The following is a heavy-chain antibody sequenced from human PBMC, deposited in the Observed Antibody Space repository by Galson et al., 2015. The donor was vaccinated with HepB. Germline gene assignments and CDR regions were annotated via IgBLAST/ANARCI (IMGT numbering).Heavy chain of an antibody. CDR2: TYYRSKWYN. V-gene: IGHV6-1*01. Sequence: CAISGDSVSTNIVAWNWIRQSPSRGLEWLGRTYYRSKWYNDYAVSVQSRITINPDTSRNQFSLQLNSVTPEDTGVYYCTRVRHLARGMDVWGQGPRSPSP. CDR3: TRVRHLARGMDV. CDR1: GDSVSTNIVA. D-gene: IGHD5-12*01. J-gene: IGHJ6*02.